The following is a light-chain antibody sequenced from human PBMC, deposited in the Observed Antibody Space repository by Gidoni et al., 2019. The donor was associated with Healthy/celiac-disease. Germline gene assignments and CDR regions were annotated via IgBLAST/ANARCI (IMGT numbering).Light chain of an antibody. CDR1: QSVRSY. J-gene: IGKJ4*02. V-gene: IGKV3-11*01. CDR3: QQRSNWPLT. CDR2: DAS. Sequence: ERATLSCRASQSVRSYLAWYQQKPGQAPRLLIYDASNRATGIPARFSGSGSGTVFTLTISSLEPEDFAVYYCQQRSNWPLTFGGGTKVEIK.